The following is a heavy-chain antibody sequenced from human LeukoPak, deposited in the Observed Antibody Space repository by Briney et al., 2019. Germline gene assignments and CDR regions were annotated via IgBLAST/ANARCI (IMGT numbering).Heavy chain of an antibody. Sequence: GGSLRLSCAASGFTVSSNYMSWVRQAPGKGLEWVSVIYSGGSTYYADSVKGRFTISRDNSKNTLYLQMNSLRAEDTAVYYCARSGFDYGDYFDYWGQGTLVTVSS. CDR3: ARSGFDYGDYFDY. V-gene: IGHV3-53*01. D-gene: IGHD4-17*01. J-gene: IGHJ4*02. CDR2: IYSGGST. CDR1: GFTVSSNY.